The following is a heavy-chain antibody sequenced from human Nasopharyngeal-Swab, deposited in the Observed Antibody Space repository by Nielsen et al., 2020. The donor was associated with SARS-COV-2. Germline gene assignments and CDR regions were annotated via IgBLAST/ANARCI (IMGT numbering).Heavy chain of an antibody. Sequence: GSLRLSCSVSGDSIRTYYWNWIRQPAGKGLEWVGRIYVCGSTTNPPSLEGRVTMSVDTSKNQFSLKLSSVTADDTAVYFCARGNTVTTGYYYDLDSWGQGTKVTVSS. J-gene: IGHJ6*02. CDR2: IYVCGST. V-gene: IGHV4-4*07. D-gene: IGHD4-11*01. CDR3: ARGNTVTTGYYYDLDS. CDR1: GDSIRTYY.